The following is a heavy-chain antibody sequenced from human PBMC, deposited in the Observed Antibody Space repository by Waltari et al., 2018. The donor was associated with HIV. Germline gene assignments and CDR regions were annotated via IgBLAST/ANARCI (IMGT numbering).Heavy chain of an antibody. D-gene: IGHD3-3*01. V-gene: IGHV1-69*01. CDR3: ARDKAHNDVWSGYVS. CDR1: GGTVSSYA. Sequence: QVQLVQSGAEVKKPGSSVKVSCKSSGGTVSSYAVSWVRQAPGQGLEWMGGVIPLVGTGHYAQNFQGRVTSTADGSTSTVYMELSSLRSEDTAVYYCARDKAHNDVWSGYVSWGQGTLVTVSS. CDR2: VIPLVGTG. J-gene: IGHJ5*02.